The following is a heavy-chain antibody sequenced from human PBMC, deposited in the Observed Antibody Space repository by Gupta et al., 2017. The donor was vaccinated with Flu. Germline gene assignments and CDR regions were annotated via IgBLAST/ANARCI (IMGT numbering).Heavy chain of an antibody. CDR3: ARDRLGSSSFVDYMDV. J-gene: IGHJ6*03. CDR1: AATFSSYA. Sequence: QVQLVQSGAEVKKPGSSVKVSCKASAATFSSYAISWVRPAPGPGLEWVGGISPIFGTANYAQKFQGRVTITADESTSTAYMELSSLRSEDTAVYYWARDRLGSSSFVDYMDVWGKGTTVTVSS. CDR2: ISPIFGTA. D-gene: IGHD6-6*01. V-gene: IGHV1-69*01.